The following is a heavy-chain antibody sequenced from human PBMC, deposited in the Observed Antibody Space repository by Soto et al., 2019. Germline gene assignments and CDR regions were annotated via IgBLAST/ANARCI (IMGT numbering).Heavy chain of an antibody. J-gene: IGHJ4*02. V-gene: IGHV1-69*13. Sequence: SVKVSCKASGGTFSSYAISWVRQAPGQGLEWMGGIIPIFGTADYAQKFQGRVTITADESTSTAYMELSSLRSEDTAVYYCARGLNSSSWYLYSFGYWGQGTLVTVSS. CDR2: IIPIFGTA. D-gene: IGHD6-13*01. CDR1: GGTFSSYA. CDR3: ARGLNSSSWYLYSFGY.